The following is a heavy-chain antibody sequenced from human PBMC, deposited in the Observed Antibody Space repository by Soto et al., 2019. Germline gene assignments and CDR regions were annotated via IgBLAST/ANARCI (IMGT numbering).Heavy chain of an antibody. CDR3: ARRGGWSYYYYGMDV. V-gene: IGHV5-51*01. J-gene: IGHJ6*02. CDR1: GYSFTSYW. Sequence: HGESLKISCKGSGYSFTSYWIGWVRQMPGKGLEWMGIIYPGDSDTRYSPSFQGQVTISADKSISTAYLQWSSLKASDTAMYYCARRGGWSYYYYGMDVWGQGTTVTAP. CDR2: IYPGDSDT. D-gene: IGHD6-19*01.